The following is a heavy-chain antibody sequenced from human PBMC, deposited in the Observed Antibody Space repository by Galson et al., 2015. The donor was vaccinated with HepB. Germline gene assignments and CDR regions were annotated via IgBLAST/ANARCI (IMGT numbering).Heavy chain of an antibody. D-gene: IGHD2-2*01. CDR2: ISGSGGAT. V-gene: IGHV3-23*01. J-gene: IGHJ5*02. CDR3: AKVPAGRREEWFDP. CDR1: GFTFSSYA. Sequence: SLRLSCAASGFTFSSYAMTWVRQAPGKGLEWVSAISGSGGATYYADSVKGRFTISRDNSKNTLYLQMNSLRAEDTAVYYCAKVPAGRREEWFDPWGQGTLVTVSS.